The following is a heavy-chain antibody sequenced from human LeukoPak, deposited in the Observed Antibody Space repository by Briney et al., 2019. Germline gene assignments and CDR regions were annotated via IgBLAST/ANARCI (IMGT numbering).Heavy chain of an antibody. J-gene: IGHJ3*02. D-gene: IGHD3-10*01. CDR3: ARHPSVLLWFGGAFDI. CDR2: IYYSGST. V-gene: IGHV4-39*01. CDR1: GGSVSSSVYY. Sequence: SETLSLTCTVSGGSVSSSVYYWGWIRQPPGKGLEWIGSIYYSGSTNYNPSLKSRVTISVDTSKNQFSLKLSSVTAADTAVYYCARHPSVLLWFGGAFDIWGQGTMVTVSS.